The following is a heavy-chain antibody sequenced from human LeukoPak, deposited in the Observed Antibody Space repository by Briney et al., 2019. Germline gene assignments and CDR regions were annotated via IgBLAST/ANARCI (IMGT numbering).Heavy chain of an antibody. CDR2: SGRNT. J-gene: IGHJ3*02. CDR1: GFTFSSYA. Sequence: PGGSLRLSCAASGFTFSSYAMSWVRQAPGKGLEWGSSSGRNTNYADSVKGRFTISRDNSKNTLYLQMNSLRAEDTAVYYCAKSWRYYDSSGYYAFDIWGQGTKVTVSS. D-gene: IGHD3-22*01. CDR3: AKSWRYYDSSGYYAFDI. V-gene: IGHV3-23*01.